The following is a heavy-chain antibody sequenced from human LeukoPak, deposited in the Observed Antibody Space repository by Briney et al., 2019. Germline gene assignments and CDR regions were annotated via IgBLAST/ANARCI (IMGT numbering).Heavy chain of an antibody. Sequence: SQTLSLTCTVSGGSISSGDYYWSWIRQPPGKGLEWIGYIYYSGSTYYNPSLKSRVTISVDTSKNQFSLKLSSVTAADTAVYYCAALGYCSSRCDCWFDPWGQGTLVTVSS. D-gene: IGHD2-2*01. CDR1: GGSISSGDYY. J-gene: IGHJ5*02. CDR2: IYYSGST. V-gene: IGHV4-30-4*01. CDR3: AALGYCSSRCDCWFDP.